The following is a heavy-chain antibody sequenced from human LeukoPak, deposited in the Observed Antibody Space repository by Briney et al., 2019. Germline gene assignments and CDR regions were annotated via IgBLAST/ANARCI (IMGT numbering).Heavy chain of an antibody. CDR1: GFTFNSYT. V-gene: IGHV3-23*01. CDR3: ARDGAPNAGYMDV. D-gene: IGHD3-10*01. J-gene: IGHJ6*03. CDR2: VGGAGADT. Sequence: GGSLRLSCAASGFTFNSYTMSWVRLAPGKGLEWVSSVGGAGADTWYADSVKGRFTISRDNSKNTLYLQMDSPRAEDTALYYCARDGAPNAGYMDVWGKGTTVTVSS.